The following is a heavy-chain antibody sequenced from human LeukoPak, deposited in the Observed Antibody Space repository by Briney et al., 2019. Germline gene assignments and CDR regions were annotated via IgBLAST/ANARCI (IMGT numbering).Heavy chain of an antibody. D-gene: IGHD1-1*01. J-gene: IGHJ1*01. CDR2: INYDARSR. CDR3: VRGAGPGTPFD. V-gene: IGHV3-74*01. CDR1: GFTFSLSW. Sequence: GGSLRLSCAASGFTFSLSWMHWVRQAPGKGLEWVSSINYDARSRTYADSVKGRVTISRDNAENTLFLQMNSLRVEDSAIYFCVRGAGPGTPFDWGQGILVTVSS.